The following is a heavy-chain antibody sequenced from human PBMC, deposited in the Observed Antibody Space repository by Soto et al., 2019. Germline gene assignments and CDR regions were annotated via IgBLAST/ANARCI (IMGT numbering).Heavy chain of an antibody. J-gene: IGHJ4*02. CDR3: ARDRFASSWSYFDY. CDR2: ISSSSSYI. Sequence: GGSLILSWAASGFTFSSYSMNWVSKAPGKGLEWVSSISSSSSYIYYADSVKGRFTISRDNAKNSLYLQMNSLRAEDTAVYYCARDRFASSWSYFDYWGQGTPVTVSS. V-gene: IGHV3-21*01. CDR1: GFTFSSYS. D-gene: IGHD6-13*01.